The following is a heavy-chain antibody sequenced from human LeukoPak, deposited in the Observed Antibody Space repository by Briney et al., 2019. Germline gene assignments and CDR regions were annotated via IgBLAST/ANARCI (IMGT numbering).Heavy chain of an antibody. Sequence: SGPTLVNPTQTLTLTCTFSGFSFSTSGVGVGWIRQPPGKALEWLALIYWDDDKRYSPTLKSRLTITKDTSKNQVVLTMTNMDPVDTATYYCAHTIAMVRGVITHYFDYWGQGTLITVSS. V-gene: IGHV2-5*02. CDR1: GFSFSTSGVG. J-gene: IGHJ4*02. D-gene: IGHD3-10*01. CDR2: IYWDDDK. CDR3: AHTIAMVRGVITHYFDY.